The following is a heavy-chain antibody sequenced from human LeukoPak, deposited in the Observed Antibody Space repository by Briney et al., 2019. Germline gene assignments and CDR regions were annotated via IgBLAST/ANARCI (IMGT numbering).Heavy chain of an antibody. J-gene: IGHJ2*01. CDR1: GFTFSSYG. Sequence: GGSLRLSCAASGFTFSSYGMHWVRQAPGKGLEWVAFIRYDGSNKYYADSVKGRFTISRDNSKNTLYLQMNSLRAEDTAVYYCARDFAYGVSGWYLYWYFDLWGRGTLVTVSS. V-gene: IGHV3-30*02. D-gene: IGHD6-19*01. CDR3: ARDFAYGVSGWYLYWYFDL. CDR2: IRYDGSNK.